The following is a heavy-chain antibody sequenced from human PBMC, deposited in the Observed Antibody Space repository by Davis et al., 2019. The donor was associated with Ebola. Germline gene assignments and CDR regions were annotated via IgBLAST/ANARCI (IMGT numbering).Heavy chain of an antibody. Sequence: MPSETLSLTCAISGDSVSSNSAAWNWNRQCPSRGLEWLGRTCFRSKWFNDYAVSVKSRITINPDTSKNQFSLQLNSVTPENTAVYYCARGTTLYPFDYWGHGTLVTVSS. V-gene: IGHV6-1*01. D-gene: IGHD2/OR15-2a*01. CDR2: TCFRSKWFN. CDR1: GDSVSSNSAA. CDR3: ARGTTLYPFDY. J-gene: IGHJ4*01.